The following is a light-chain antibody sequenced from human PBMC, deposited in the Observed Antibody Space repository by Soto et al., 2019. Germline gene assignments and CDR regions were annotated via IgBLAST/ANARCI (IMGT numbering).Light chain of an antibody. CDR2: EVS. J-gene: IGLJ3*02. CDR1: SSDVGGYNY. V-gene: IGLV2-14*01. Sequence: QSALTQPASVSGSPGQSITISCTGTSSDVGGYNYVSWYQHHPGKAPKLIIYEVSNRPSGVSNRFSGSKSGNTASLTISGLQAEDEADYYCSCYTISGVFGGGTKLTVL. CDR3: SCYTISGV.